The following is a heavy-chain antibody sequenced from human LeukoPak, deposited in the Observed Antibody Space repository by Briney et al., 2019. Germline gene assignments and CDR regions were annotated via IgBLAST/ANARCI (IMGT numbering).Heavy chain of an antibody. J-gene: IGHJ5*02. CDR1: GGSISSYY. CDR3: ARNIVIYSNWFDP. CDR2: IYYSGST. Sequence: PSETLSLTCTVSGGSISSYYWSWIRQPLGKGLEWIGYIYYSGSTNYNPSLKSRVTISVDTSKNQFSLKLSSVTAADTAVYYCARNIVIYSNWFDPWGQRTLVTVSS. D-gene: IGHD2/OR15-2a*01. V-gene: IGHV4-59*01.